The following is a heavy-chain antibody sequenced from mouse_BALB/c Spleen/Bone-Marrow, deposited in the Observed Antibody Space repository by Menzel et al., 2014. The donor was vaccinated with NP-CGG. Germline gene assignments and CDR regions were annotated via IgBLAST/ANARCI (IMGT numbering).Heavy chain of an antibody. Sequence: VQLQQSGAELVKPGASAKLSCTASGFNIKDTYMHWVKQRPEQGLEWIGRIDPADGNTKYDPKFQGKATITADTSSNTAYLQLSSLTSEDTAVYYCARYNYGSSQFAYWGQWTLVTVSA. CDR1: GFNIKDTY. V-gene: IGHV14-3*02. CDR2: IDPADGNT. J-gene: IGHJ3*01. CDR3: ARYNYGSSQFAY. D-gene: IGHD1-1*01.